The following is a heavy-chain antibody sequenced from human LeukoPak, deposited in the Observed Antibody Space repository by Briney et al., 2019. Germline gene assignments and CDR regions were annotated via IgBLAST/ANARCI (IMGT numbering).Heavy chain of an antibody. D-gene: IGHD4-23*01. Sequence: GGSLRLSCAASGFTFSGYWMHWVRQGPGKGLVWVSRINSDGSFTNYADSVKGRFTISRDNAKNTLYLQMNSLRAEATALYYCARGPITRGVTPSDYWGQGTLVTVSS. CDR1: GFTFSGYW. CDR3: ARGPITRGVTPSDY. CDR2: INSDGSFT. J-gene: IGHJ4*02. V-gene: IGHV3-74*01.